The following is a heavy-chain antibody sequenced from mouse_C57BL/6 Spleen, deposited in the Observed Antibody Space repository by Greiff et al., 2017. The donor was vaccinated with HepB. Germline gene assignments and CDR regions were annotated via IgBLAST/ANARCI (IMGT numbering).Heavy chain of an antibody. J-gene: IGHJ2*01. Sequence: EVQLVESGAELVRPGASVKLSCTASGFNIKDDYMHWVKQRPEQGLEWIGWIDPENGDTEYASKFQGKATITADTSSNTAYLQLSSLTSEDTAVYYCTTDDYVDYWGQGTTLTVSS. CDR3: TTDDYVDY. CDR1: GFNIKDDY. D-gene: IGHD2-4*01. V-gene: IGHV14-4*01. CDR2: IDPENGDT.